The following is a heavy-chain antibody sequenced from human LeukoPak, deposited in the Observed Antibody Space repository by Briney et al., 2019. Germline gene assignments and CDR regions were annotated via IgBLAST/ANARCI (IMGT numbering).Heavy chain of an antibody. J-gene: IGHJ6*03. Sequence: GGSLRLSCAASGFTFSSYAMSWVRQAPGKGLESVSAISGSGGSTYYADSVKGRFTISRDNSKNTLYLQMNSLRAEDTAVYYCAKSGSSSPPYYYYYMDVWGKRTTVTVSS. CDR1: GFTFSSYA. D-gene: IGHD6-6*01. CDR2: ISGSGGST. CDR3: AKSGSSSPPYYYYYMDV. V-gene: IGHV3-23*01.